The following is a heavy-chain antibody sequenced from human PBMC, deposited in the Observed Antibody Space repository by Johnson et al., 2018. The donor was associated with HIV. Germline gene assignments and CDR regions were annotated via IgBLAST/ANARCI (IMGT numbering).Heavy chain of an antibody. CDR3: ARDHSFRVYSSPDAFDI. D-gene: IGHD6-13*01. Sequence: QVQLVESGGDLVQTGGSLRLSCAASGFTFSSYAMHWVRQAPGKGLEWVAVISYDGSNKYYADSVKGRFTISRDNSKNTLYLQMNSLRAEDTAVYYCARDHSFRVYSSPDAFDIWGQGTMVTVSS. CDR1: GFTFSSYA. CDR2: ISYDGSNK. J-gene: IGHJ3*02. V-gene: IGHV3-30*14.